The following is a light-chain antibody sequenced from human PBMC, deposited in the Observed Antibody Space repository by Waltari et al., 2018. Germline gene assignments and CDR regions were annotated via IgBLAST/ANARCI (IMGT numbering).Light chain of an antibody. Sequence: SYALTQPPSVSVSPGPTARITCSGDALPRVYTYWYQQRPGQAPALIIFKDRERLSGIPARFSASTSGTRSTLTISAVRAEDEAAYYCQSADSTNTYVVFGGGTKLTVL. CDR3: QSADSTNTYVV. CDR1: ALPRVY. J-gene: IGLJ2*01. CDR2: KDR. V-gene: IGLV3-25*03.